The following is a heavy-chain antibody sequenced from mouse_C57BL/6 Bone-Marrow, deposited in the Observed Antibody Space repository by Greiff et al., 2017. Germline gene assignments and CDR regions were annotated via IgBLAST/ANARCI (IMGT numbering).Heavy chain of an antibody. CDR2: IHPNSGST. V-gene: IGHV1-64*01. J-gene: IGHJ2*01. D-gene: IGHD2-2*01. CDR1: GYTFTSYW. Sequence: VQLQQPGAELVKPGASVKLSCKASGYTFTSYWMPWVKQRPGQGLEWIGMIHPNSGSTNYNEKFKSKATLTVDKSSSTAYMQLSRLTSEDSAVYYCARRAGYDTFDYWGQGTTLTVSS. CDR3: ARRAGYDTFDY.